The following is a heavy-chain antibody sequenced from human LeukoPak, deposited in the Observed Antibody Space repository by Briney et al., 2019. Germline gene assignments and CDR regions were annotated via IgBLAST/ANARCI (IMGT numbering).Heavy chain of an antibody. Sequence: GGSLRLSCAASGFTFSSYGVHWVRQAPGKGLEWVAVIWYDGSNKYYADSVKGRFTISRDNSKNTLYLQMNSLRAEDTAVYYCAREGAYCGGDCYSEAFDIWGQGTMVTVSS. CDR2: IWYDGSNK. CDR3: AREGAYCGGDCYSEAFDI. CDR1: GFTFSSYG. V-gene: IGHV3-33*01. J-gene: IGHJ3*02. D-gene: IGHD2-21*02.